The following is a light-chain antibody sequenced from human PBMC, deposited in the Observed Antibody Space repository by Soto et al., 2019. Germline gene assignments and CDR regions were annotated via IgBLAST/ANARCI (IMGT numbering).Light chain of an antibody. V-gene: IGLV2-11*01. J-gene: IGLJ1*01. CDR2: DVT. CDR3: YSYAGNYTFV. CDR1: ANDVGGHNY. Sequence: QSALTQPRSVSGSPGQSATISCTGTANDVGGHNYVSWYQQHPGEAPKLLIYDVTERPSGVPDRFSGSKSGNTASLTISGLQTEDEADYYCYSYAGNYTFVFGTGTKLTV.